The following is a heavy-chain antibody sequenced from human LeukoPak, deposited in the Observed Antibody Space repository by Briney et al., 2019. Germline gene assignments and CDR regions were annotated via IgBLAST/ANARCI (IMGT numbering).Heavy chain of an antibody. CDR1: GFTFISSA. D-gene: IGHD5-12*01. J-gene: IGHJ4*02. Sequence: GSMRLSCAASGFTFISSAMTWVGPSPRTGLEWVSTISASGGSTIFADSVPGRFTISRDNSKNTMYLHMNSLRAEDTAVYYCALNLGGVDTMTYLEYWGQETLDRVST. CDR3: ALNLGGVDTMTYLEY. V-gene: IGHV3-23*01. CDR2: ISASGGST.